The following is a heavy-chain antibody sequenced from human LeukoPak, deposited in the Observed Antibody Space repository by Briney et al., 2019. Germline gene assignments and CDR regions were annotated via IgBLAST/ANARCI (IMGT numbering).Heavy chain of an antibody. Sequence: GGSLRLSCAASGFTFSSYAMSWVRQAPGQGLEWVSVIYIDGSTYYADSVKGRFTISRDNSRNTLYLQMNSLRPEDTAVYYCARLPRYWGQGTLVTVSS. V-gene: IGHV3-66*02. J-gene: IGHJ4*02. CDR2: IYIDGST. CDR1: GFTFSSYA. CDR3: ARLPRY.